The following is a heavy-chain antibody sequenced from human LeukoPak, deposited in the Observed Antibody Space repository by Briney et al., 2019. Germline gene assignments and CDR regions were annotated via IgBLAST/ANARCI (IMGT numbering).Heavy chain of an antibody. D-gene: IGHD3-9*01. CDR1: GYTFTSYG. CDR2: ISAYNGNT. J-gene: IGHJ4*02. CDR3: AREHYDILTGYYGY. V-gene: IGHV1-18*01. Sequence: ASVKVSCKASGYTFTSYGISWVRQAPGQGLEWMGWISAYNGNTNYAQKLQGRVTMTTDTSTSTAYMELRSLRSDDPAVYYCAREHYDILTGYYGYWGQGTLVTVSS.